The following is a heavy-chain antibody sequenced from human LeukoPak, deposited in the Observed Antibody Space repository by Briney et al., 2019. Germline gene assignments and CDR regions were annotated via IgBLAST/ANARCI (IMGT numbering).Heavy chain of an antibody. CDR3: AKEGDSSGHFDY. J-gene: IGHJ4*02. CDR1: GFTFDDYA. CDR2: ISWDGGST. Sequence: GGSLRLSCAASGFTFDDYAMHWVRQAPGKGLEWVSLISWDGGSTYYADSVKGRSTISRDNSKNSLYLQMNSLRAEDTALYYCAKEGDSSGHFDYWGQGTLVTVSS. V-gene: IGHV3-43D*03. D-gene: IGHD3-22*01.